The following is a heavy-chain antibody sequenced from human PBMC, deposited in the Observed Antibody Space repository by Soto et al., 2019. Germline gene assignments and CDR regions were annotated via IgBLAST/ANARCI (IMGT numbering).Heavy chain of an antibody. CDR3: ARHYNWNDRSHWFDP. J-gene: IGHJ5*02. D-gene: IGHD1-20*01. CDR1: GGSISSSSYY. V-gene: IGHV4-39*01. Sequence: LSLTCTVSGGSISSSSYYWGWIRQPPGKGLEWIGSIYYSGSTYYNPSLKSRVTISVDTSKNQFSLKLSSVTAADTAVYYCARHYNWNDRSHWFDPWGQGTLVTVSS. CDR2: IYYSGST.